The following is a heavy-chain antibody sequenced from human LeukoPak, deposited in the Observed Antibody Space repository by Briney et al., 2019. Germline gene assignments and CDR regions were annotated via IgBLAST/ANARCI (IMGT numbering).Heavy chain of an antibody. V-gene: IGHV3-30*18. CDR2: TSFDGSYK. D-gene: IGHD3-22*01. Sequence: PGGSLRLSCAASGFTFSSYGMHWVRQAPGKRLEWVAMTSFDGSYKNYADSVKGRFTISRDNSKNRLYLQMNSLRAEDTAVYYCAKEFSGYLASFEYWGQGTLVTVSS. J-gene: IGHJ4*02. CDR1: GFTFSSYG. CDR3: AKEFSGYLASFEY.